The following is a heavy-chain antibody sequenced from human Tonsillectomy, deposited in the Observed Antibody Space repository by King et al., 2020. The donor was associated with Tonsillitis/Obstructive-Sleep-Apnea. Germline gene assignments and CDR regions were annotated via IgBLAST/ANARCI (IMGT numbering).Heavy chain of an antibody. Sequence: VQLVESGGGLVQPGGSLRLSCAASGFTFSSYEMNWVRQGPGKGLEWVSYISSSGSTIYSADSVKGRFTISRDNAKNSLYLQMNSLRAEDTAVYYCASGSPRSYYFESWGQGTLVTVSS. D-gene: IGHD1-26*01. CDR3: ASGSPRSYYFES. V-gene: IGHV3-48*03. CDR1: GFTFSSYE. J-gene: IGHJ4*02. CDR2: ISSSGSTI.